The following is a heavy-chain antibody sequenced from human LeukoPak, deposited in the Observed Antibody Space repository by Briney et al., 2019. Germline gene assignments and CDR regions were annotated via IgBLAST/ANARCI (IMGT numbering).Heavy chain of an antibody. J-gene: IGHJ4*02. Sequence: GGSLRLSCTASRFTFSSYALSWVRQAPGKGLEWVSAISGSGDHTYYADSAKGRFTISRDNSKNTLYLRMISLRAEDTAVYYCAKHGFSSGWPQVPSDHWGQGTLVTVSS. CDR3: AKHGFSSGWPQVPSDH. CDR2: ISGSGDHT. D-gene: IGHD6-19*01. V-gene: IGHV3-23*01. CDR1: RFTFSSYA.